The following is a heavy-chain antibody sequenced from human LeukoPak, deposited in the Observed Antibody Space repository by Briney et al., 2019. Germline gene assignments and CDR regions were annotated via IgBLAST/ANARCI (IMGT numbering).Heavy chain of an antibody. Sequence: GGSLRLSCAASGFTFSSYWMSWVRQAPGKGVEWVANIIGDGSARYYVDSVKGRFTISRDNAKNSLYLQMSSLRVEDTAVYYCATSHDSAGNTWGQGTLVTVSS. V-gene: IGHV3-7*01. D-gene: IGHD2-15*01. CDR1: GFTFSSYW. CDR2: IIGDGSAR. J-gene: IGHJ5*01. CDR3: ATSHDSAGNT.